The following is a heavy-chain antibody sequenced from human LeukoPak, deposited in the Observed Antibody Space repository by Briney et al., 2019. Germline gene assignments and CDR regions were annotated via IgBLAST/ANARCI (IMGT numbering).Heavy chain of an antibody. CDR2: ISSSSTI. V-gene: IGHV3-48*01. CDR1: GFTFSSYS. Sequence: GGSLRLSCAASGFTFSSYSMNWVRQAPGKGLEWVSYISSSSTIYYADSVKGRFTISRDNAKNSLYLQMNSLRAEDTAVYYCARTCSSTSCYYYYYYMDVWGKGTTVTVSS. D-gene: IGHD2-2*01. J-gene: IGHJ6*03. CDR3: ARTCSSTSCYYYYYYMDV.